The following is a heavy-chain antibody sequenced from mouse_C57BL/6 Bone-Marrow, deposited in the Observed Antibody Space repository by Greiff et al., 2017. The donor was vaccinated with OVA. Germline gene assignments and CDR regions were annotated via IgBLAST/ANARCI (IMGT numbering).Heavy chain of an antibody. V-gene: IGHV1-19*01. J-gene: IGHJ3*01. Sequence: LVEPGASVKLSCKASGYTFPDYYLHWVKPCLGKSLAWIGVFNPYNGGTSYNQKFKGKATLTVDKSSSTAYMELNSLTSEDSAVYYCARIWGFAYWGQGTLVTVSA. CDR3: ARIWGFAY. CDR2: FNPYNGGT. D-gene: IGHD4-1*01. CDR1: GYTFPDYY.